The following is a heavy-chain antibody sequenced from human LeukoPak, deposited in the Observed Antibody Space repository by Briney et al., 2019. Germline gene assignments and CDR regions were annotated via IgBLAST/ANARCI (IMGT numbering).Heavy chain of an antibody. D-gene: IGHD1-7*01. CDR2: MNPNSGNT. Sequence: ASVKVSCKASGYTFTSYDINWARQATGQGLEWMGWMNPNSGNTGYAQKFQGRVTMTRNTSISTAYMELSSLRSEDTAVYYCTAGRRVTLELIYGGQGTLVTVSS. J-gene: IGHJ4*02. CDR3: TAGRRVTLELIY. CDR1: GYTFTSYD. V-gene: IGHV1-8*01.